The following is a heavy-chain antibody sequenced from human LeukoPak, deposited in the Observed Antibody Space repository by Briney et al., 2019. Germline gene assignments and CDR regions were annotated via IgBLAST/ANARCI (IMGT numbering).Heavy chain of an antibody. CDR3: ARPYGSGSYLGAFDI. J-gene: IGHJ3*02. V-gene: IGHV5-51*01. CDR2: IYPGDSDT. Sequence: GESLKISCKGSGYSFTSYWIGWVRQMPGKGLEWMGIIYPGDSDTRYSPSFQGQVTISADKSISTAYLQWSSLKASETAMYYCARPYGSGSYLGAFDIWGQGTMVTVSS. D-gene: IGHD3-10*01. CDR1: GYSFTSYW.